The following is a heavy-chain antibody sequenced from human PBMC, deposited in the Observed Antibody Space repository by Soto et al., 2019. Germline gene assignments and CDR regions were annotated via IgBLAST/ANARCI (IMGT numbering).Heavy chain of an antibody. D-gene: IGHD2-2*01. V-gene: IGHV3-30*17. CDR1: GFTFSNYA. Sequence: QVHLVESGGGVVQPERSLRLSCAASGFTFSNYAMHWVRQSPGQGLERVAVISYDGSNEDYADSVKGRFTISRDNSKNTLYLQMNRLRTEDTAVYDCARDTPHNCGSSRGYPLFDYWGQGTLVTFSS. J-gene: IGHJ4*02. CDR3: ARDTPHNCGSSRGYPLFDY. CDR2: ISYDGSNE.